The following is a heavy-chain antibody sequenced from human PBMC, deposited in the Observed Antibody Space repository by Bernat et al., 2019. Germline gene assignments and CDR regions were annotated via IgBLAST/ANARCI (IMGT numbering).Heavy chain of an antibody. CDR2: ISESGSST. Sequence: EVQLVEPGGGLVQPGGSLRISCAASGFSFSINAMSWVRQAPGRGLEWVSSISESGSSTFYADSVKGRFTISRDNSKNTLYLQMNSLRAEDTAVYYCAKDDVVGARAGFDYWGQGTLVTVSS. CDR3: AKDDVVGARAGFDY. J-gene: IGHJ4*02. CDR1: GFSFSINA. D-gene: IGHD1-26*01. V-gene: IGHV3-23*04.